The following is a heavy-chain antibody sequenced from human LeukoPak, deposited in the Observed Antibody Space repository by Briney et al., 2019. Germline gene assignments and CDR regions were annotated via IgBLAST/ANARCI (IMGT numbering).Heavy chain of an antibody. Sequence: VPSVKVSCKPSAYTFTNYAMHWVRPPPGQMREWMGWINAGNGNTKYSQKFQGRVTITRDTSASTAYMELSSLRSEDTAVYYCARDRFGEGVDSWGQGTLVTVSS. CDR1: AYTFTNYA. CDR2: INAGNGNT. V-gene: IGHV1-3*01. CDR3: ARDRFGEGVDS. D-gene: IGHD3-10*01. J-gene: IGHJ4*02.